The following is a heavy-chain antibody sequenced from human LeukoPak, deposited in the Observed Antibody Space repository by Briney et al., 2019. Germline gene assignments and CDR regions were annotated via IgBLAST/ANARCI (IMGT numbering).Heavy chain of an antibody. CDR1: GASISSYY. Sequence: SETLSLTCSVSGASISSYYWSWIRQPAGKGLEWIGRIYTSGNTNYNPSLKSRVTMSVDTSNNQFSLKLTSVTAADTAVYYCAIYYSSSWYRLDYWGQGTLVTVSS. V-gene: IGHV4-4*07. CDR2: IYTSGNT. D-gene: IGHD6-13*01. J-gene: IGHJ4*02. CDR3: AIYYSSSWYRLDY.